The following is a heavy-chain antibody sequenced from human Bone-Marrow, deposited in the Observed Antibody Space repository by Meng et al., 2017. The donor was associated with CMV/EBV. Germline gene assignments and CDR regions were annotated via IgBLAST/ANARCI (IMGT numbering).Heavy chain of an antibody. CDR1: WFSLSTSGVG. CDR2: MYWYDDK. D-gene: IGHD6-13*01. Sequence: QVTMKESGPTLVKPQQTLTLHCTFSWFSLSTSGVGVGWILQPPGQALEWLALMYWYDDKRYSPSLKSRLTITKDTSKNQVVLTMTNMDPVDTATYYCAHRPSGYSSSWFDYWGQGTLVTVSS. J-gene: IGHJ4*02. CDR3: AHRPSGYSSSWFDY. V-gene: IGHV2-5*01.